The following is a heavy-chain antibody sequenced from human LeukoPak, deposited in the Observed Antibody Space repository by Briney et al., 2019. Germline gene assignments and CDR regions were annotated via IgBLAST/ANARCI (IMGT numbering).Heavy chain of an antibody. CDR1: GFTFSSYS. CDR2: ISSSSSTI. D-gene: IGHD2-15*01. Sequence: PGGSLRLSCAASGFTFSSYSMNWVRQAPGKGLEWVSYISSSSSTIYYADSVKGRFTISRDNAKNSLYLQMNSLRAEDTAVYYCARTNIVMVVAATRQNWFDPWGQGTLVTVSS. V-gene: IGHV3-48*04. CDR3: ARTNIVMVVAATRQNWFDP. J-gene: IGHJ5*02.